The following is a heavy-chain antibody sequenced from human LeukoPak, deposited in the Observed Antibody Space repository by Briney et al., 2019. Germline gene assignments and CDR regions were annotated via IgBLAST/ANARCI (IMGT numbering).Heavy chain of an antibody. D-gene: IGHD1-26*01. CDR2: ISGSGGST. J-gene: IGHJ4*02. Sequence: HPGGSLRLSCAASGFTFSSYAMSWVRQAPGKGLEWVSAISGSGGSTYYADSVKGRFTISRDNSKTTLYLQMNSLRAEDTAVYYCAKDHGIVGALLLLPYRDYFDYWGQGTLVTVSS. CDR3: AKDHGIVGALLLLPYRDYFDY. V-gene: IGHV3-23*01. CDR1: GFTFSSYA.